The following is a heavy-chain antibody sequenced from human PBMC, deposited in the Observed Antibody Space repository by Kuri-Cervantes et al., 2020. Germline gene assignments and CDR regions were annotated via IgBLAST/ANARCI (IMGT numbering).Heavy chain of an antibody. CDR1: GFTVSSNY. D-gene: IGHD6-6*01. CDR2: IYSGGST. CDR3: ARLPRISSSSPPSTLDY. J-gene: IGHJ4*02. Sequence: ETLSLTCSASGFTVSSNYMSWVRQAPGKGLEWVSVIYSGGSTYYADSVKGRFTISRDNSKNTLYLQMNSLRAEDTAVYYCARLPRISSSSPPSTLDYWGQGTLVTVSS. V-gene: IGHV3-66*02.